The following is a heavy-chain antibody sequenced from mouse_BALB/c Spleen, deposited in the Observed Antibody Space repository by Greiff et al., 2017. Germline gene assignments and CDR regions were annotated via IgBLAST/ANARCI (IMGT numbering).Heavy chain of an antibody. D-gene: IGHD1-2*01. V-gene: IGHV5-12-2*01. Sequence: EVKVVESGGGLVQPGGSLKLSCAASGFTFSSYTMSWVRQTPEKRLEWVAYISNGGGSTYYPDTVKGRFTISRDNAKNTLYLQMSSLKSEDTAMYYCARVTTAAYWYFDVWGAGTTVTVSS. J-gene: IGHJ1*01. CDR2: ISNGGGST. CDR1: GFTFSSYT. CDR3: ARVTTAAYWYFDV.